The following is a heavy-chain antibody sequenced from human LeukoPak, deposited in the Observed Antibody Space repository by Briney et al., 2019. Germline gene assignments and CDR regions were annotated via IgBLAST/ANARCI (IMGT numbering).Heavy chain of an antibody. J-gene: IGHJ4*02. CDR1: GGSISSYY. D-gene: IGHD6-19*01. CDR2: IYYSGST. Sequence: PSETLSLTCTLSGGSISSYYWSWIRQPPGKGLEWIGYIYYSGSTNYNPSLKSRVTISVDTSKNQFSLKLSSVTAADTAVYYCARESSGWPLDYWGQGTLVTVSS. CDR3: ARESSGWPLDY. V-gene: IGHV4-59*01.